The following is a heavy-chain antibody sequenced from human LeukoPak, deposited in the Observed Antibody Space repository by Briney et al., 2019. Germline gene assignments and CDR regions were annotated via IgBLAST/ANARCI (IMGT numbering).Heavy chain of an antibody. CDR2: IYYSGST. CDR3: ARLTGWLNVMYYFDY. V-gene: IGHV4-39*01. J-gene: IGHJ4*02. CDR1: GGSISSSSYY. Sequence: SETLSLTCTVSGGSISSSSYYWGWLRQPPGKGLEWIVSIYYSGSTYYNPSHKRRITISVYTSKNQFSLKLSSVTAADTAVYYCARLTGWLNVMYYFDYWGQGTLVTVSS. D-gene: IGHD5-24*01.